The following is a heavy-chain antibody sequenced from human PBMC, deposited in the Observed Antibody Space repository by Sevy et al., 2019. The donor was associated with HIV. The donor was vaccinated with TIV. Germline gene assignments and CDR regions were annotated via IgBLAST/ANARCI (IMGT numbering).Heavy chain of an antibody. D-gene: IGHD3-9*01. V-gene: IGHV3-30*18. CDR3: AKDFTGYNGMDV. J-gene: IGHJ6*02. CDR1: GITFSTSG. Sequence: GGSLRLSCVVSGITFSTSGMHWVRQAPGKGLEWVAVISYHGRDKFYADSVKGRSTISRDNSKNILYLQMVSLRAEDHALYFCAKDFTGYNGMDVLGQGTLVTVSS. CDR2: ISYHGRDK.